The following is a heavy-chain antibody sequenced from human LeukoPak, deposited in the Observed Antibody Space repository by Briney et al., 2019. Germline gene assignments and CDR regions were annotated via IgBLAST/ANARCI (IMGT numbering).Heavy chain of an antibody. D-gene: IGHD2-21*02. V-gene: IGHV3-23*01. CDR2: ISGGGDIT. J-gene: IGHJ4*02. CDR1: GFNFANHA. CDR3: VREDTPATANY. Sequence: GGSLRLSCAASGFNFANHAMSWVRQTPGKGLEWVSAISGGGDITYYADSVMGRFTISRDSSKDTLFLQMHSLRPGDAAVYYCVREDTPATANYWGQGTLVTISS.